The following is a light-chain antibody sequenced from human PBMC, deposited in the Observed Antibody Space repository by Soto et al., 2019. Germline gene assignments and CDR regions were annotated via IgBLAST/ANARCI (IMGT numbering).Light chain of an antibody. CDR1: NGDVGDYRS. Sequence: QSVLTQPASLSVSPGQSITISCTGTNGDVGDYRSVSWYQQHPGKAPKLVIYDVSNRPSGVSYRFSGSKSGNTASLTISGLQAEDEADYYCSSYTSTSTQVFGTGTKVTVL. CDR2: DVS. CDR3: SSYTSTSTQV. J-gene: IGLJ1*01. V-gene: IGLV2-14*03.